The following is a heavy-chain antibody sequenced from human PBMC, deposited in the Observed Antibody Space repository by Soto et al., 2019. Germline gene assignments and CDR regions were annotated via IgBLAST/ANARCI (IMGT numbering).Heavy chain of an antibody. D-gene: IGHD3-3*01. CDR1: GRTFSSYA. V-gene: IGHV1-69*06. CDR2: IIPIFGTA. Sequence: AVKVSCKASGRTFSSYAISWVRQAPGQGLEWMGGIIPIFGTANYAQKFQGRVTITADKSTSTAYMELSSLRSEDTAVYYCARDSRFLEWLSWFDPWGQGTLVTVSS. J-gene: IGHJ5*02. CDR3: ARDSRFLEWLSWFDP.